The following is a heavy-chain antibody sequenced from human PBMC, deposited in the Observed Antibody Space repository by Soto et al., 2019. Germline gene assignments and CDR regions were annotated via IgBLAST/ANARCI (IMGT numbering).Heavy chain of an antibody. Sequence: APVEVSFKASWYTFRTYALHLVRPAPGQGLEWMGWINGGNGHTRYSQKFKDRVTISRDTPASTAYMELSGLRSEDTAVYYCARGKGMEENYYYYGMDVWGQGTTVTVSS. J-gene: IGHJ6*02. CDR1: WYTFRTYA. CDR2: INGGNGHT. CDR3: ARGKGMEENYYYYGMDV. V-gene: IGHV1-3*01. D-gene: IGHD1-1*01.